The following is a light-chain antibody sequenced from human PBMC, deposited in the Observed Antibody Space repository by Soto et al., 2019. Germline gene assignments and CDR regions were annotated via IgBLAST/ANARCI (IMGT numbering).Light chain of an antibody. CDR1: QSIINH. V-gene: IGKV1-39*01. Sequence: DIQMTQSSSSLSASVGGRVTITCRASQSIINHLNWYQQRPGKGPNLLIYDASSLQSGVPSRFRDSGSGTVFTLTISSLQPEDFATYYCQHSFSLPYTFRLGTELEIK. CDR3: QHSFSLPYT. J-gene: IGKJ2*01. CDR2: DAS.